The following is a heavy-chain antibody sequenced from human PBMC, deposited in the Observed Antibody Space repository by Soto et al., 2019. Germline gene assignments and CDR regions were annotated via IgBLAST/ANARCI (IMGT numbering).Heavy chain of an antibody. V-gene: IGHV3-30*18. Sequence: GGSLRLSCAASGFTFSSYGMHWVRQAPGKGLEWVAVISYDGSNKYYADSVKGRFTISRDNSKNTLYLQMNSLRAEDTAVYYCAKDRGLYSSGWYYFDYWGQGTLVTVSS. D-gene: IGHD6-19*01. CDR3: AKDRGLYSSGWYYFDY. J-gene: IGHJ4*02. CDR1: GFTFSSYG. CDR2: ISYDGSNK.